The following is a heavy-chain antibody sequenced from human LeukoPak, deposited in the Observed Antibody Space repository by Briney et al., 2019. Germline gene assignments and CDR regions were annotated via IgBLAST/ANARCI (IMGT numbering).Heavy chain of an antibody. CDR1: GYSFTSYC. CDR2: IYPGDSNT. V-gene: IGHV5-51*01. Sequence: SPKISCNGSGYSFTSYCIGCVRQMPPKGLEWMGSIYPGDSNTSYSPSFQGQVTISADKSINTAYLQWSSLKASDTAVYYCARQDYGDYVVGYWGQGTLVTVSS. CDR3: ARQDYGDYVVGY. J-gene: IGHJ4*02. D-gene: IGHD4-17*01.